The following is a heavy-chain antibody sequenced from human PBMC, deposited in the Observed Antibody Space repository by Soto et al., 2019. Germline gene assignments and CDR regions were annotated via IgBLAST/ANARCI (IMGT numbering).Heavy chain of an antibody. D-gene: IGHD4-17*01. CDR1: GGSISSYY. J-gene: IGHJ3*02. Sequence: SETLSLTCTVSGGSISSYYWSWIRQPPGKGLEWIGYIYYSGSTNYNPSLKSRVTISVDTSKNQFSLKLSSVTAADTAVYYCARLRGATTVTRDAFDIWGQGTTVTVSS. CDR2: IYYSGST. CDR3: ARLRGATTVTRDAFDI. V-gene: IGHV4-59*01.